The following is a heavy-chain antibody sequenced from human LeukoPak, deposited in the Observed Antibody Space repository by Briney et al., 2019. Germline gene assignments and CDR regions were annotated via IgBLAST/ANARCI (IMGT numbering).Heavy chain of an antibody. D-gene: IGHD3-22*01. V-gene: IGHV1-46*01. J-gene: IGHJ3*02. CDR1: GYTFTSYY. CDR3: ARVRDSSGYYDAFDI. Sequence: ASVTVSCKASGYTFTSYYMHWVRQAPGQGLEWMGIINPSGGRTSYAQKFQGRVTMTRDMSTSTVYMELSSLRSEDTAVYYCARVRDSSGYYDAFDIWGQGTMVTVSS. CDR2: INPSGGRT.